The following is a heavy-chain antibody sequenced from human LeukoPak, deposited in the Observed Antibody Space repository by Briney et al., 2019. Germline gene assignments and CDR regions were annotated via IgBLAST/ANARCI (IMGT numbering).Heavy chain of an antibody. J-gene: IGHJ4*02. D-gene: IGHD1-26*01. Sequence: GGSLRLSCAASGFTLSTYAMSWVRQTPGKGLEWVAATSSSDAGTYHADSVKGRFTISRDNSKNTLYLQMNSLRAEDTAVYYCARAYIVGATYFDYWGQGTLVTVSS. CDR2: TSSSDAGT. CDR3: ARAYIVGATYFDY. CDR1: GFTLSTYA. V-gene: IGHV3-23*01.